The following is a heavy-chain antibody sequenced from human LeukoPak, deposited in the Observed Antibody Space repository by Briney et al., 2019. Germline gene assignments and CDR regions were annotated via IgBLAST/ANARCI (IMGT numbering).Heavy chain of an antibody. V-gene: IGHV1-2*02. J-gene: IGHJ6*04. CDR2: INPNSGGT. D-gene: IGHD2-2*01. CDR3: ARACLAVPAASAVDV. CDR1: GYTFTGYY. Sequence: ASVKVSCKASGYTFTGYYMHWVRQAPGQGLEWMGWINPNSGGTNYAQKFQGRLTMTRDTSISTAYMELSRLRSDDTAVYYCARACLAVPAASAVDVWGKGTTVTISS.